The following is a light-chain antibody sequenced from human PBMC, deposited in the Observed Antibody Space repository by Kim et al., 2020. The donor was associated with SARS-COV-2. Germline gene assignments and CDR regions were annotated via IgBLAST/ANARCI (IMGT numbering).Light chain of an antibody. V-gene: IGKV4-1*01. J-gene: IGKJ5*01. CDR2: WAS. CDR3: QHNNSTPLT. Sequence: DIVMTQSPDSLALSLGERATINCKSSQSVLYSSNNKNYLAWYQQKPGQPSKLLIYWASTRESGVPDRFSGSGSGTDFTLTISSLQAEDVADYYSQHNNSTPLTFGQGTRLEIK. CDR1: QSVLYSSNNKNY.